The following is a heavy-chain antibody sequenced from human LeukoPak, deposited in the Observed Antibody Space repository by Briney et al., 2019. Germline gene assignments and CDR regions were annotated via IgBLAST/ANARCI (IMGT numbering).Heavy chain of an antibody. CDR2: INPNSGGT. D-gene: IGHD2-2*02. J-gene: IGHJ5*02. V-gene: IGHV1-2*02. Sequence: ASVKVSCKASGYTFTGYYMHWVRQAPGQGLEWMGWINPNSGGTNYAQKFQGRVTMTRDTSISTAYMELSRLRSDDTAVYYCARALYGNYCFDPWGKGPLVTVSP. CDR3: ARALYGNYCFDP. CDR1: GYTFTGYY.